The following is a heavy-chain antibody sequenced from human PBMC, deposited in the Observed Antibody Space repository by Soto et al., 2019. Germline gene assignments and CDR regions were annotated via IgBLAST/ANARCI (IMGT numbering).Heavy chain of an antibody. J-gene: IGHJ4*02. CDR1: GYTFTSYG. Sequence: ASVKVSCKASGYTFTSYGISWVRQAPGQGLEWMGWISAYNGNTHYAQKLQGRVTVTTDTSTGTAHMELRSLRFDDTAVYFCARDDRAAAAGTTYYFDYWGRGTLVTVSS. V-gene: IGHV1-18*01. CDR3: ARDDRAAAAGTTYYFDY. D-gene: IGHD6-13*01. CDR2: ISAYNGNT.